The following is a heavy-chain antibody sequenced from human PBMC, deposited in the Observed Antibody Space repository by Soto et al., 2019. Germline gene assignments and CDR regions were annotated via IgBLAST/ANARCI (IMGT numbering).Heavy chain of an antibody. Sequence: SETLSLTCAVYGGSFSGYYWSWIRQPPGKGLEWIGEINHSGSTNYNPSLKSRVTISVDTSKNQFSLKLSSLTAADTAIYYCARVTYNYGENNWFDPWGQGTLVTVSS. V-gene: IGHV4-34*01. D-gene: IGHD5-18*01. CDR3: ARVTYNYGENNWFDP. CDR2: INHSGST. J-gene: IGHJ5*02. CDR1: GGSFSGYY.